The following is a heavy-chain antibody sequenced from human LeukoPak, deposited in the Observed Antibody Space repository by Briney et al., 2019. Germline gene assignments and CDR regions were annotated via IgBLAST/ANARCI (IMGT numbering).Heavy chain of an antibody. J-gene: IGHJ5*02. Sequence: ASVKVSCKASGYTFTGYYLHWVRPAPGQGLGWMGWINPNSGGTNYAQKFQGRVTMTRDTSISTASMALSRLRSDDTAEYYCARIPIVVVPAAQGDNWFDPWGQGSLVTVSS. CDR3: ARIPIVVVPAAQGDNWFDP. CDR1: GYTFTGYY. V-gene: IGHV1-2*02. CDR2: INPNSGGT. D-gene: IGHD2-2*01.